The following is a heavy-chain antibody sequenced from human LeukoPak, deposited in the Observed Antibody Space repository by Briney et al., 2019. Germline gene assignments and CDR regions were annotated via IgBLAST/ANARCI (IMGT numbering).Heavy chain of an antibody. D-gene: IGHD2-2*01. CDR3: ARELTPYSSTSTFDY. V-gene: IGHV3-7*01. Sequence: PGGSLRLSCAASRFTSRTYWMTWVRQAPGKGLEWVANIKQDGSEEYYVDSVKGRFTISRDNAKSSLYLQMSSLRAEDTAMYYCARELTPYSSTSTFDYWGQGTLVTVSS. CDR2: IKQDGSEE. CDR1: RFTSRTYW. J-gene: IGHJ4*02.